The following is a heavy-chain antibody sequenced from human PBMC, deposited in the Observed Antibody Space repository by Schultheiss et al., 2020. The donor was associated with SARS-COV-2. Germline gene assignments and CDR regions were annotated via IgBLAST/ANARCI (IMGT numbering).Heavy chain of an antibody. CDR3: ARGWELRTNFDY. CDR2: IYYSGST. V-gene: IGHV4-61*08. D-gene: IGHD1-26*01. Sequence: GSLRLSCTVSGGSISSGGYYWSWIRQPPGKGLEWIGYIYYSGSTNYNPSLKSRVTISVDTSKNQFSLKLSSVTAADTAVYYCARGWELRTNFDYWGQGTLVTVSS. J-gene: IGHJ4*02. CDR1: GGSISSGGYY.